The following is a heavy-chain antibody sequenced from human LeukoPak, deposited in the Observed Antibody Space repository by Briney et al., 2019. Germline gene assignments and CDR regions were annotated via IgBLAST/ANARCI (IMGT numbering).Heavy chain of an antibody. D-gene: IGHD3-22*01. V-gene: IGHV1-69*13. J-gene: IGHJ3*02. CDR3: ARPGSYYYDSSGPNDAFDI. CDR2: IIPIFGTA. CDR1: GGTFSSYA. Sequence: GASVKVSRKASGGTFSSYAISWVRQAPGQGLEWMGGIIPIFGTANYAQKFQGRVAITADESTSTAYMELSSLRSEDTAVYYCARPGSYYYDSSGPNDAFDIWGQGTMVTVSS.